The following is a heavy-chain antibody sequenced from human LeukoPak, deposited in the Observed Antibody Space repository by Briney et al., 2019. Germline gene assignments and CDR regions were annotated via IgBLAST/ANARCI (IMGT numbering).Heavy chain of an antibody. V-gene: IGHV1-2*02. CDR2: INPNSGVT. CDR3: ARADRLDGAPYLIGP. J-gene: IGHJ5*02. Sequence: ASVKVSCKTSGYTFIDYYMHWVRQAPGQGPEWMGWINPNSGVTSSAQKFRDRVTMTRDTSMNTVYMEVRWLTSDDTAIYYCARADRLDGAPYLIGPWGQGTLVTVPS. CDR1: GYTFIDYY. D-gene: IGHD2-21*01.